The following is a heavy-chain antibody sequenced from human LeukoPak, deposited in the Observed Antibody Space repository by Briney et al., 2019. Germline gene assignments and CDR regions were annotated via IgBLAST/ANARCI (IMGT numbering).Heavy chain of an antibody. Sequence: GGSLRLSCVASGFSFNTYGVTWVRQAPGKGLEWVSSISRITTTIDYADSVKGRFTTSRDNAKNTLYLQMNSLRAEDTAVYYCVRDGLGTSPYDCWGQGTLVTVSS. CDR1: GFSFNTYG. CDR2: ISRITTTI. V-gene: IGHV3-48*04. CDR3: VRDGLGTSPYDC. J-gene: IGHJ4*02. D-gene: IGHD7-27*01.